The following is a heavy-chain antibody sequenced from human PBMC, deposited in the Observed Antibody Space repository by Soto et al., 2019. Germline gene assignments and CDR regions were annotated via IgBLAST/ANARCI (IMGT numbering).Heavy chain of an antibody. CDR1: GGSFNPYY. V-gene: IGHV4-34*01. J-gene: IGHJ4*02. D-gene: IGHD2-15*01. CDR2: INHSGST. CDR3: ARGYSFEGDYYFDY. Sequence: QVQLQQWGAGLLKPSETLSLTCAVYGGSFNPYYWSWIRQPPGKGLEWIGDINHSGSTSYNPSLKSRLTISVDTSKYQFSLRLRSVTAADTAVYYCARGYSFEGDYYFDYWGQGTLVTVSA.